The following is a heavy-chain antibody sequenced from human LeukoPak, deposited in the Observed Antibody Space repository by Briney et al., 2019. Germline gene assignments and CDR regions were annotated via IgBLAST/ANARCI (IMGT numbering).Heavy chain of an antibody. J-gene: IGHJ5*02. CDR1: GFSVSSNY. CDR2: IYNDGRT. D-gene: IGHD4-17*01. CDR3: ARSYGDYANWFDP. V-gene: IGHV3-53*01. Sequence: PGGSLRLSCAVSGFSVSSNYWAWVLQAPGKGLEWVSLIYNDGRTYYADSVKGRFTISRDTSKNTVYFQMNSLRGEDTAVYYCARSYGDYANWFDPWGQGTLVTVSS.